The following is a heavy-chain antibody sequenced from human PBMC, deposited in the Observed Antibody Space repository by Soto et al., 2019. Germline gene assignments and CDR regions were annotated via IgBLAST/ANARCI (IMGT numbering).Heavy chain of an antibody. CDR1: GGSISTYY. D-gene: IGHD5-18*01. J-gene: IGHJ6*02. CDR2: VFYSGSA. Sequence: PSETLSLTCTVSGGSISTYYWNWIRQPPGQGLEWIAYVFYSGSANYNSSLKSRVTISVDTSKNQFSLKLSSVTAADTAVYYCVGAMVKLRHYYYGMDVWGQGTTVTVSS. CDR3: VGAMVKLRHYYYGMDV. V-gene: IGHV4-59*08.